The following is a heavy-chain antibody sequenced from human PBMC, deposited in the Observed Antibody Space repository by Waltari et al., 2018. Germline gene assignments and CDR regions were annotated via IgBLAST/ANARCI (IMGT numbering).Heavy chain of an antibody. D-gene: IGHD2-2*02. CDR1: GYNLTELS. J-gene: IGHJ4*02. CDR3: ATHIGDCSSTSCYTFDY. Sequence: QVQLVQAGAEVKKPGASVKGSCKVSGYNLTELSMHWVRQAPGKGLEWMGGFDPEDGETIYAQKFQGRVTMTEDTSTDTAYMELSSLRSEDTAVYYCATHIGDCSSTSCYTFDYWGQGTLVTVSS. V-gene: IGHV1-24*01. CDR2: FDPEDGET.